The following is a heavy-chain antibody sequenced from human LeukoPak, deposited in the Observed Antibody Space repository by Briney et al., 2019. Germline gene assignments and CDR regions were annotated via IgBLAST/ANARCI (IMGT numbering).Heavy chain of an antibody. CDR3: ARDDPLGYCSSTSCPFDY. J-gene: IGHJ4*02. V-gene: IGHV1-18*01. D-gene: IGHD2-2*01. CDR1: GYTFTSYG. Sequence: AASVKVSCKASGYTFTSYGISWVRQAPGQGLEWMGWISAYNGNTSYAQKLQGRVTMTTDTSTSTAYMELRSLRSDDTAVYYCARDDPLGYCSSTSCPFDYWGQGTLVTVSS. CDR2: ISAYNGNT.